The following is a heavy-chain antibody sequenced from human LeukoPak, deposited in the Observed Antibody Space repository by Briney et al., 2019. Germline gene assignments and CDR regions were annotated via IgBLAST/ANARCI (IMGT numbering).Heavy chain of an antibody. D-gene: IGHD1-26*01. CDR3: AKDRSGSYSQGLDY. CDR2: IRYDGTNK. J-gene: IGHJ4*02. CDR1: GFTFSSYG. V-gene: IGHV3-30*02. Sequence: GGSLRLSCAASGFTFSSYGMHWVRQAPGKGLEWVAFIRYDGTNKYYADSVKGRFTISRDNSKNTLYLQMNSLRAEDTAVYYCAKDRSGSYSQGLDYWGQGTLVTVSS.